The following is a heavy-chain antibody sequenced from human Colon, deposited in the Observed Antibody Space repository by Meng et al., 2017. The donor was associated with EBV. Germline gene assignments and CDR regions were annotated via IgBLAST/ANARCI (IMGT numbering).Heavy chain of an antibody. D-gene: IGHD3-10*01. J-gene: IGHJ5*02. CDR1: GGSIDSDNW. CDR2: ISHSGTT. CDR3: ARDYYASGFVFDL. V-gene: IGHV4-4*02. Sequence: QMHLQESGPGLVKPSGTRSLTCAVSGGSIDSDNWWNWVRQTPGKGLEWIGEISHSGTTNYNPSLKSRVTISIDKSKNQFSLKLTSVTAADTAVYYCARDYYASGFVFDLWGQGTLVTVSS.